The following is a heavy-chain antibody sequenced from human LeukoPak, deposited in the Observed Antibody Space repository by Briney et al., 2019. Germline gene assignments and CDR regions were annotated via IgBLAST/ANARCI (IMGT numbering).Heavy chain of an antibody. CDR2: ISPYDGDT. Sequence: ASVKVSCKASGYTFGIYGISWVRQAPGQGLEWMTWISPYDGDTNYAQKFEGRVTMTTETSTNTAYMELRSLRSDDTAIYYCARDYCTRGGDCYKEDLFDPWGQGTLGTVSA. D-gene: IGHD2-21*02. CDR1: GYTFGIYG. J-gene: IGHJ5*02. CDR3: ARDYCTRGGDCYKEDLFDP. V-gene: IGHV1-18*01.